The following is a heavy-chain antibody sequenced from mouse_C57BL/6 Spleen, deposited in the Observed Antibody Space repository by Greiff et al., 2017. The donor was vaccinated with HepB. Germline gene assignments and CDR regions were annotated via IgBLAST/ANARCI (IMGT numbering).Heavy chain of an antibody. D-gene: IGHD1-1*01. Sequence: QVQLKQPGAELVKPGASVKLSCKASGYTFTSYWMQWVKQRPGQGLEWIGEIDPSDSYTNYNQKFKGKATLTVDTSSSTAYMQLSSLTSEDSAVYYCARHYGGYAMDYWGQGTSVTVSS. CDR3: ARHYGGYAMDY. CDR1: GYTFTSYW. CDR2: IDPSDSYT. J-gene: IGHJ4*01. V-gene: IGHV1-50*01.